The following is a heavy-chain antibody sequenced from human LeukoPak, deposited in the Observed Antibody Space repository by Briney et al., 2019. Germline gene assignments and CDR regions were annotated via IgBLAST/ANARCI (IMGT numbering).Heavy chain of an antibody. Sequence: GASVKVSCKASGYTFTSYGISWVRQAPGQGLEWMGWISAYNDNTNYAQKLQGRVTMTTDTSTSTAYMELRSLRSDDTAVYYCARSGDFWSALNLGYWGQGTLVTVSS. CDR3: ARSGDFWSALNLGY. D-gene: IGHD3-3*01. CDR2: ISAYNDNT. V-gene: IGHV1-18*01. J-gene: IGHJ4*02. CDR1: GYTFTSYG.